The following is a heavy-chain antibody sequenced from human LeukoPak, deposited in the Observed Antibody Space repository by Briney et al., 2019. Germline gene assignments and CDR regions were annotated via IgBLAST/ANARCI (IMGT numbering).Heavy chain of an antibody. CDR1: GFTFSSYA. V-gene: IGHV3-23*01. CDR3: AKAPTILTGYYYYGMGV. J-gene: IGHJ6*02. D-gene: IGHD3-9*01. Sequence: PGGSLRLSCAASGFTFSSYAMSWVRQAPGKGLEWVSAISGSGGSTYYADSVKGRFTISRDNSKNTLYLQMNSLRAEDTAVYHCAKAPTILTGYYYYGMGVWGQGTTVTVSS. CDR2: ISGSGGST.